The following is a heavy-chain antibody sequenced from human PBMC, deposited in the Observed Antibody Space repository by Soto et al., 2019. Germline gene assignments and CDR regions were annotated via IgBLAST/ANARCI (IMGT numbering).Heavy chain of an antibody. J-gene: IGHJ4*02. CDR2: IYYSGST. V-gene: IGHV4-39*01. Sequence: PSDTLSLTCTVSGGSISSSSYYWGWIRQPPGKGLEWIGSIYYSGSTYYNPSLKSRVTISVDTSKNQFSLKLSSVTAADTAVYYCARPGRGVYCSGGSCPDGEAYFDYWGQGTLVTVSS. CDR3: ARPGRGVYCSGGSCPDGEAYFDY. D-gene: IGHD2-15*01. CDR1: GGSISSSSYY.